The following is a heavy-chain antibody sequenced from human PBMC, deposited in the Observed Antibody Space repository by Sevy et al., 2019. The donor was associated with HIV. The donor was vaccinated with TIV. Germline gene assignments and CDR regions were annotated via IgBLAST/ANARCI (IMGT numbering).Heavy chain of an antibody. CDR2: IDPRGKQR. D-gene: IGHD3-16*02. J-gene: IGHJ5*01. CDR3: VGVLWDVLVVPAATPSPWLDS. CDR1: GFNFDTFW. V-gene: IGHV3-7*01. Sequence: GGSLRLSCAASGFNFDTFWMGWVRQAPGRGLEWVASIDPRGKQRDHLDSLKGRFTISRDNAKNSLYLEMHSLKAEDTALYYCVGVLWDVLVVPAATPSPWLDSWGQGTLVTVSS.